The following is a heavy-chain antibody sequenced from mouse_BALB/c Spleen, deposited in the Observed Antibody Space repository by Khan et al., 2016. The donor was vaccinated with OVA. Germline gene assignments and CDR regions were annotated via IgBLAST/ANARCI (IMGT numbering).Heavy chain of an antibody. CDR2: ISSAGTYT. D-gene: IGHD2-1*01. V-gene: IGHV5-6*01. J-gene: IGHJ3*01. Sequence: EVELVESGGDLVKPGGWLKLSCAASGFTFSSFVMSWVRQTPEKRLEWVATISSAGTYTYYPDRVKVRFTISRDNAKNTLYLQMNSLRSEDTAIYYCANGNYVWFAYWCLGTLVTVSA. CDR3: ANGNYVWFAY. CDR1: GFTFSSFV.